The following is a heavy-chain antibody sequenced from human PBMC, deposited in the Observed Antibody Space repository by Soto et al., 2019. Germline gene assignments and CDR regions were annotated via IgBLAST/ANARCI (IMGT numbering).Heavy chain of an antibody. V-gene: IGHV4-30-4*02. CDR2: IYYSGST. CDR1: GGSISSGDYY. Sequence: PSETLSLTCTVSGGSISSGDYYWSWIRQPPGKGLEWIGYIYYSGSTYYNPSLKSRVTISVDTSKNQFSLKLSSVTAADTAVYYCARPRLGDYGMDVWGQGTTVTVSS. J-gene: IGHJ6*02. D-gene: IGHD5-12*01. CDR3: ARPRLGDYGMDV.